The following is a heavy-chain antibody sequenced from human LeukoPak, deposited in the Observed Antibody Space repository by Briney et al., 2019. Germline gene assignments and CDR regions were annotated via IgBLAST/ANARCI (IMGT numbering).Heavy chain of an antibody. D-gene: IGHD3-22*01. CDR3: ARSMIVVVGYDY. CDR1: GYTLTGYY. Sequence: ASVKVSCKASGYTLTGYYMHWVRQAPGQGLEWMGWINPNSGGTNYAQKFQGRVTMTRDTSISTAYMELSRLRSDDTAVYYCARSMIVVVGYDYWGQGTLVTVSS. CDR2: INPNSGGT. J-gene: IGHJ4*02. V-gene: IGHV1-2*02.